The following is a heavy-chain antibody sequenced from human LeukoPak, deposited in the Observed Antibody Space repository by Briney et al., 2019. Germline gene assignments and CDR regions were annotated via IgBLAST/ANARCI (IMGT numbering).Heavy chain of an antibody. Sequence: GGSLRLSCASSGFTFDDYGISWVRQAPGKGLEWVSGINWYGGSTGYADSVKGRFTISRDNAKNSLYLQMNSLRVEDTALYYCARGLFSGSPGFSYYFDYWGQGTLVTVSS. D-gene: IGHD1-26*01. J-gene: IGHJ4*02. CDR3: ARGLFSGSPGFSYYFDY. CDR2: INWYGGST. V-gene: IGHV3-20*04. CDR1: GFTFDDYG.